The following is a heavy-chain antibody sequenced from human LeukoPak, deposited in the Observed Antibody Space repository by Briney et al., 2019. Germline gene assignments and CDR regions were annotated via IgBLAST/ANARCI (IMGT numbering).Heavy chain of an antibody. V-gene: IGHV3-33*01. D-gene: IGHD5-18*01. CDR2: IWYDGSNK. CDR3: ARVSVDTAMVTIPSGFDY. CDR1: GFTFSSYG. J-gene: IGHJ4*02. Sequence: PGGSLRLSCAASGFTFSSYGMHWVRQAPGKGLEWVAVIWYDGSNKYYADSVKGRFTISRDNSKNTLYLQMNSLRAEDTAVYYCARVSVDTAMVTIPSGFDYWGQGTLVTVSS.